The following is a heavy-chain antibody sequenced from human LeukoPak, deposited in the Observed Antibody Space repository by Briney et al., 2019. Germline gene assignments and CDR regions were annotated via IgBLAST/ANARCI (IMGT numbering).Heavy chain of an antibody. CDR2: IISILGIA. V-gene: IGHV1-69*04. CDR3: ARERGYGSGSYYTTGGDY. CDR1: GGTFSSYA. Sequence: SVKVSCKASGGTFSSYAISWVRQAPGQGLEWMGRIISILGIANYAQKFQGRVTITADKSTSTAYMELSSLRSEDTAVYYCARERGYGSGSYYTTGGDYWGQGTLVTGSA. J-gene: IGHJ4*02. D-gene: IGHD3-10*01.